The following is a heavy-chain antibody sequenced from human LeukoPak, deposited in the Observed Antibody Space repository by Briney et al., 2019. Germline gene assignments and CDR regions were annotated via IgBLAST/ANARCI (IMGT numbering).Heavy chain of an antibody. CDR1: GYTLTELS. J-gene: IGHJ4*02. CDR2: FDPEDGET. Sequence: ASVKVSCKVSGYTLTELSMHWVRQAPGKGLEWMGGFDPEDGETIYAQKFQGRVTMTEDTSTDTAYMELSSLRSEDTAVYYCATAEVGATSPDFDYWGQGTLVTVSS. V-gene: IGHV1-24*01. D-gene: IGHD1-26*01. CDR3: ATAEVGATSPDFDY.